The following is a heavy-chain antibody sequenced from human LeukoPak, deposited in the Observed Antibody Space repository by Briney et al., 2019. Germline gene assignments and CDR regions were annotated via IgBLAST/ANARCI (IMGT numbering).Heavy chain of an antibody. J-gene: IGHJ4*02. CDR2: ISGSGGST. CDR1: GFTFSSYA. CDR3: AYMRGLYYGIDY. D-gene: IGHD3-10*01. Sequence: GGSLRLSCAASGFTFSSYAMSWVRQAPGKGLEWVSAISGSGGSTYYADSVKGRFTISRDNSKNTLYLQMNSLRAEDTAVYYCAYMRGLYYGIDYWGQGTLVTVSS. V-gene: IGHV3-23*01.